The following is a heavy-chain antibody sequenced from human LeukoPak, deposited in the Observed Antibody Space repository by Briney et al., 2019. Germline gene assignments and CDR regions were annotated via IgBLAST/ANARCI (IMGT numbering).Heavy chain of an antibody. CDR3: ARDHYGSGSLGY. CDR1: GYTFTGYY. D-gene: IGHD3-10*01. V-gene: IGHV1-2*02. CDR2: INPNSGGT. J-gene: IGHJ4*02. Sequence: GASVKVSCTASGYTFTGYYMHWVRQAPEQGLEWMGWINPNSGGTNYAQKFQGRVTMTRDTSISTAYMELSRLRSDDTAVYYCARDHYGSGSLGYWGQGTLVTVSS.